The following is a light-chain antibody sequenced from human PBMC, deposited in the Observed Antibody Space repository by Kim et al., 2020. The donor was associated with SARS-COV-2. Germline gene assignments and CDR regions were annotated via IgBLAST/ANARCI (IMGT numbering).Light chain of an antibody. Sequence: QSITISCTGTSSDVGSYNLVSWYQQHPGKAPKLMIYEGSKRPSGVSNRFSGSKSGNTASLTISGLQAEDEADYYCCSYAGSSPHVVFGGGTQLTVL. CDR1: SSDVGSYNL. V-gene: IGLV2-23*01. CDR2: EGS. J-gene: IGLJ2*01. CDR3: CSYAGSSPHVV.